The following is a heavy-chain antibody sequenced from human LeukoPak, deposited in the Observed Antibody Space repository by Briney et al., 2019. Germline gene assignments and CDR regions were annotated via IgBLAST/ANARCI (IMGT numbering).Heavy chain of an antibody. CDR3: ARGGYYYDSSGYYYVTYFDY. J-gene: IGHJ4*02. Sequence: PSETLSLTCAVSGGSISSGGYSWSWIRQPPGKGLEWIGYIYHSGSTYYNPSLKSRVTISVDTSKNQFSLKLSSVTAADTAVYYCARGGYYYDSSGYYYVTYFDYWGQGTLVTVSS. D-gene: IGHD3-22*01. CDR1: GGSISSGGYS. V-gene: IGHV4-30-2*01. CDR2: IYHSGST.